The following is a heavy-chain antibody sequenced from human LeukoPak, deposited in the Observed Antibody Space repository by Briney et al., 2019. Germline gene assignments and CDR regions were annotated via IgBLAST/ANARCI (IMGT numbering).Heavy chain of an antibody. J-gene: IGHJ4*02. CDR3: TIIPNVILFTHYFEY. CDR2: IIPIFKTS. V-gene: IGHV1-69*01. CDR1: GGTFSSYA. Sequence: SVKVSCKASGGTFSSYAIIWVRQAPGQGLEWMGGIIPIFKTSNYAQKFQGRVTITADEPTRTAYMELTYVRSDDTAVYYCTIIPNVILFTHYFEYWGQGTLVTVSS. D-gene: IGHD2-21*01.